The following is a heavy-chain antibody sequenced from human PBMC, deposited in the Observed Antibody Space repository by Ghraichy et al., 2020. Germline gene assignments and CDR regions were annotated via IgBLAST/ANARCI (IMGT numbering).Heavy chain of an antibody. CDR1: GFTFSSYA. CDR2: ICGRSDCT. D-gene: IGHD1-26*01. J-gene: IGHJ4*02. CDR3: AKVGTTLDY. Sequence: AGSLRLYCAASGFTFSSYAMNWVRQTPGKGLDWVSAICGRSDCTFYADSVKGRFTISRDNSKNTLYLQMNRLRAEDTAIYYCAKVGTTLDYWGPGTPVIVSS. V-gene: IGHV3-23*01.